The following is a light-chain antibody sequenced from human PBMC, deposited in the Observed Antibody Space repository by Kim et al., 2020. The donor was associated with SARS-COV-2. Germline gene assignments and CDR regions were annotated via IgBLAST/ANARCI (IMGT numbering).Light chain of an antibody. Sequence: SSELTQDPAVSVALGQTVRITCQGDSLRRYYASWYQQRPGQGPILVIYAKNNRPSGIPDRFSGSSAGNIASLTITGAQAEDEADYYCNSRDSSSASYVFGTGTKVTVL. CDR3: NSRDSSSASYV. V-gene: IGLV3-19*01. J-gene: IGLJ1*01. CDR2: AKN. CDR1: SLRRYY.